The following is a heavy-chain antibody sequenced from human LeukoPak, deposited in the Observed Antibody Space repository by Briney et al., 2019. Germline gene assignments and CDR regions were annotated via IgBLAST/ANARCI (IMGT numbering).Heavy chain of an antibody. Sequence: SETLSLTCTVSGGSIDSYYRSWIRQPPGKGLEWIGYIYYTGSTEYHPSLKSRVTISLDTSKNQFSLKLTSVTAADTAVYYCARVYQSAEYYFDHWGQGNLVSVSS. V-gene: IGHV4-59*01. CDR1: GGSIDSYY. D-gene: IGHD2-2*01. CDR2: IYYTGST. CDR3: ARVYQSAEYYFDH. J-gene: IGHJ4*02.